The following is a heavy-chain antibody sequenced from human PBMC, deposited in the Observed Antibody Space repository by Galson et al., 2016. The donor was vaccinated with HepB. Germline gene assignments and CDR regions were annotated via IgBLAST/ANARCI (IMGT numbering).Heavy chain of an antibody. J-gene: IGHJ3*02. D-gene: IGHD5-12*01. CDR3: AKETSGYQFEAFDM. CDR1: GFNVGNNH. Sequence: SLRLSCAASGFNVGNNHMSWVRQPPGKGLEWVSFIYSGGNTYYADFVEGRFTVSRDKSTNTLNLQMNSLRLDDTAVFYCAKETSGYQFEAFDMWGQGTMVTVSS. V-gene: IGHV3-53*01. CDR2: IYSGGNT.